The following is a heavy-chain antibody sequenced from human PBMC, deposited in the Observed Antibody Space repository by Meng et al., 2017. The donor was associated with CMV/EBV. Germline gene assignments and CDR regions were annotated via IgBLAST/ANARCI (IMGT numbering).Heavy chain of an antibody. V-gene: IGHV1-69*05. CDR2: IIPIFGTA. CDR1: GGTFSSYA. Sequence: SVKVSCKASGGTFSSYAISLVRQAPGQGLEWMGGIIPIFGTANYAQKFQGRVTITTDESTSTAYMELSSLRSEDTAVYYCARDGSRLTRSYYYYGMDVWGQGTTVTVSS. D-gene: IGHD1-1*01. CDR3: ARDGSRLTRSYYYYGMDV. J-gene: IGHJ6*02.